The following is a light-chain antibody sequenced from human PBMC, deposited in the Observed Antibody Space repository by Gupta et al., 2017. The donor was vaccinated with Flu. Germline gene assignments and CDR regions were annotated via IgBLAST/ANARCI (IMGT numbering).Light chain of an antibody. Sequence: SDVGRYNFVSWHKQHHDTAPKLIIYEVPKRPSGVPVRFSGSKSGNTASLTVSGLQAEDEAYYYCSSYAGGNTVVFGTGTRVTVL. CDR2: EVP. J-gene: IGLJ1*01. CDR3: SSYAGGNTVV. V-gene: IGLV2-8*01. CDR1: SDVGRYNF.